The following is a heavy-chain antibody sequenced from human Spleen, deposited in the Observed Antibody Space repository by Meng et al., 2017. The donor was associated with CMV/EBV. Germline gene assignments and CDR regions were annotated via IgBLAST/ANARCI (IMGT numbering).Heavy chain of an antibody. J-gene: IGHJ6*02. Sequence: ASVKVSCKASGYTFTGSYIHWVRQAPGQGLEWMGWINPNRGVTNSPQNFRGRVTMTRDTSISTAYMELSSLKSDDTAVYYCARDHLSRERWLQLLVPYYYYGMDVWGQGTTVTVSS. CDR2: INPNRGVT. D-gene: IGHD5-24*01. CDR3: ARDHLSRERWLQLLVPYYYYGMDV. CDR1: GYTFTGSY. V-gene: IGHV1-2*02.